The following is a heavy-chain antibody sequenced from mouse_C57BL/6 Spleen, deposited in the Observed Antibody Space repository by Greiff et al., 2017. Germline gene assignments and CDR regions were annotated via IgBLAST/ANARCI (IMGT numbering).Heavy chain of an antibody. CDR2: IDPEDGDT. D-gene: IGHD1-1*01. J-gene: IGHJ3*01. CDR3: TTGGYYGSSRGFAY. Sequence: EVQLQQSGAELVRPGASVKLSCTASGFNIKDYYMHWVKQRPEQGLEWIGRIDPEDGDTEYDPKFQGKATMTADTSSNTAYLQLSSLTSEDTAVYYCTTGGYYGSSRGFAYWGQGTLVTVSA. V-gene: IGHV14-1*01. CDR1: GFNIKDYY.